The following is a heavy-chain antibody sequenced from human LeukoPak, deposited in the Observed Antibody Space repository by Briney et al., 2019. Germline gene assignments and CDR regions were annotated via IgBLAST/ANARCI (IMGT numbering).Heavy chain of an antibody. CDR3: AKDRGIAVAATGDY. D-gene: IGHD6-19*01. CDR2: ISYDGSNK. CDR1: GFTFSSYG. J-gene: IGHJ4*02. Sequence: GRSLRLSCAASGFTFSSYGMHWVRQAPGKGLEWVAVISYDGSNKYYADSVKGRFTISRDNSKNTLYLQRNSLRAEDTAVYYCAKDRGIAVAATGDYWGQGTLVTVAS. V-gene: IGHV3-30*18.